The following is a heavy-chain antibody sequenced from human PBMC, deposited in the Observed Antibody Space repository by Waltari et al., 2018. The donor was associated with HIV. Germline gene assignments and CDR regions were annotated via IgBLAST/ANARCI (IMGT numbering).Heavy chain of an antibody. CDR1: GYTFTSYA. CDR2: INAGNGNT. CDR3: ARDGYYYDSSGYSSYFDY. Sequence: QVQLVQSGAEVKKPGASVKVSCKASGYTFTSYAMHWVRQAPGQRLGWMGWINAGNGNTKYSQKFQGRVTITRDTSASTAYMELSSLRSEDTAVYDCARDGYYYDSSGYSSYFDYWGQGTLVTVSS. J-gene: IGHJ4*02. D-gene: IGHD3-22*01. V-gene: IGHV1-3*01.